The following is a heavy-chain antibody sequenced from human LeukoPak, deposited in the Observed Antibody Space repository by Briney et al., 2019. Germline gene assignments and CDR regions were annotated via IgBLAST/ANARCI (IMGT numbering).Heavy chain of an antibody. D-gene: IGHD2-15*01. CDR1: GGSISSGDYY. Sequence: SQTLSLTCTVSGGSISSGDYYWSWIRQPPGKGLEWIGYIYYSGSTYYNPSLESRVTISVDTSKNQFSLKLSSVTAADTAVYYCARDQHHCSGGSCYSYYYYGMDVWGQGTTVTVSS. CDR2: IYYSGST. CDR3: ARDQHHCSGGSCYSYYYYGMDV. J-gene: IGHJ6*02. V-gene: IGHV4-30-4*01.